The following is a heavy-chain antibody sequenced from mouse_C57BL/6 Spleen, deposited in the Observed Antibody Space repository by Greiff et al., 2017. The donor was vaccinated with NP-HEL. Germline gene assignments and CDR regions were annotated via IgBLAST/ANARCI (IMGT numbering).Heavy chain of an antibody. CDR1: GYTFTDYN. Sequence: EVQLQQSGPELVKPGASVKMSCKASGYTFTDYNMHWVKQSHGKSLEWIGYINPNNGGTSYNQKFKGKATLTVNKSSSTAYMELRSLTSEDSVVYYCARSGYYGSSPIYYAMDYWGQGTSVTVSS. J-gene: IGHJ4*01. D-gene: IGHD1-1*01. CDR2: INPNNGGT. CDR3: ARSGYYGSSPIYYAMDY. V-gene: IGHV1-22*01.